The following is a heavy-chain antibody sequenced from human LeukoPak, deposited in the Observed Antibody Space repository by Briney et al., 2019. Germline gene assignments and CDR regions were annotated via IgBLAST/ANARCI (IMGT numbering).Heavy chain of an antibody. V-gene: IGHV3-23*01. CDR2: ISGSGGST. CDR1: GFTFSSYA. J-gene: IGHJ4*02. CDR3: AKKPAHDYYGSGSDGPVYFDY. Sequence: GGSLRLSCAASGFTFSSYAMSWVRQAPGEGLEWVSAISGSGGSTYYADSVKGRFTISRDNSKNTLYLQMNSLRAEDTAVYYCAKKPAHDYYGSGSDGPVYFDYWGQGTLVTVSS. D-gene: IGHD3-10*01.